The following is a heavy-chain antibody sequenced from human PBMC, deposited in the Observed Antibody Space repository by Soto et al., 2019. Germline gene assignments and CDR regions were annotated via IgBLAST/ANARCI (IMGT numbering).Heavy chain of an antibody. CDR3: ARGLRIRFLVNDYYYYGMDV. CDR1: GGSFSGYY. Sequence: SETLSLTCAVYGGSFSGYYWSWIRQPPGKGLEWIGEINHSGSTNYNPSLKSRVTISVDTSKNQFSLKLSSVTAADTAVYYCARGLRIRFLVNDYYYYGMDVWGQGTTVTVSS. J-gene: IGHJ6*02. V-gene: IGHV4-34*01. CDR2: INHSGST. D-gene: IGHD3-3*01.